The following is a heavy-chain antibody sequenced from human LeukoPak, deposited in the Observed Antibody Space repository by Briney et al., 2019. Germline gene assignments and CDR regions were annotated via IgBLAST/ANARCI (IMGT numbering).Heavy chain of an antibody. CDR3: SNGRTSSGTLQHDY. V-gene: IGHV3-48*01. CDR2: ISSGSSTI. D-gene: IGHD6-19*01. J-gene: IGHJ4*02. CDR1: GFTFSSYS. Sequence: GGSLRLSCAASGFTFSSYSMNWVRQAPGKGLEWVSYISSGSSTIYYADSVKGRFTISRDNSENTLYLQMNSLRAEDTALYYCSNGRTSSGTLQHDYWGQGALVTVSS.